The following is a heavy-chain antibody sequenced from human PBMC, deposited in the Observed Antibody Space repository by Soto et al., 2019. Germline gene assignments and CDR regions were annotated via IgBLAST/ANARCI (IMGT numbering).Heavy chain of an antibody. CDR2: IHYNGNT. Sequence: SETLSLTCTVSGGSINSSSYFWGWIRQPPGKGLEWIASIHYNGNTYYNPSLKSRVTISADTSKNQFSLKLSSVTAADTAVYYCARPVGSTTLYNWFDPWGQGTLVTVSS. V-gene: IGHV4-39*01. CDR1: GGSINSSSYF. CDR3: ARPVGSTTLYNWFDP. J-gene: IGHJ5*02. D-gene: IGHD2-2*01.